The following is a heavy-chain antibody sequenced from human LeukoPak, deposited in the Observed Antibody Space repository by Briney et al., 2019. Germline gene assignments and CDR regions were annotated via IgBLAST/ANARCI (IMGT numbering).Heavy chain of an antibody. D-gene: IGHD6-19*01. V-gene: IGHV3-7*01. CDR1: GFTLSKYW. J-gene: IGHJ4*02. CDR2: IKEDGSKE. Sequence: GGSLRLSCAASGFTLSKYWMSWVRQAPGKGLEWLADIKEDGSKEYFVDSMKGRFNISRDNTKNSVYLQMNSLRAEDTAVYYCARDFGDSSGWYNDYWGQGTLVIVSS. CDR3: ARDFGDSSGWYNDY.